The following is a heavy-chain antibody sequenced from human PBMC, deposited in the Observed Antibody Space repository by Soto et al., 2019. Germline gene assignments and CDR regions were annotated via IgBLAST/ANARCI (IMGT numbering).Heavy chain of an antibody. V-gene: IGHV1-24*01. J-gene: IGHJ6*02. CDR2: FDPEDGET. CDR3: ARAYSSSWYYYYYGMDV. Sequence: GASVKVSCKVSGYTLTELSMHWVRQAPGKGLEWMGGFDPEDGETIYAQKFQGRVTMTEDTSTDTAYMELSSLRSEDTAVYFCARAYSSSWYYYYYGMDVWGQGTTVTVSS. D-gene: IGHD6-13*01. CDR1: GYTLTELS.